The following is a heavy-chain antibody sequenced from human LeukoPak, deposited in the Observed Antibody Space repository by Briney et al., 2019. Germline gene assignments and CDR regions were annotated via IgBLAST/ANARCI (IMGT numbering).Heavy chain of an antibody. CDR1: GFPFRNYG. D-gene: IGHD3-22*01. CDR3: AKVNYYESSGYYDY. Sequence: PGGSLRLSCAACGFPFRNYGMHWVRQAPGKGLEWVAVISHDGTNKYYVDSVKGRFTISRDNSKNTLYLQMNSLRAEDTAVYYCAKVNYYESSGYYDYWGQGTLVTVSS. V-gene: IGHV3-30*18. CDR2: ISHDGTNK. J-gene: IGHJ4*02.